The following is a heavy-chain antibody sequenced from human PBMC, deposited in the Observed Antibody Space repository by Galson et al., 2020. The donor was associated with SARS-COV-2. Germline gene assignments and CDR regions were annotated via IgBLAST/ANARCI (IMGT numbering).Heavy chain of an antibody. V-gene: IGHV7-4-1*02. J-gene: IGHJ3*02. CDR1: GYTFTSYA. Sequence: DSVKVSCQASGYTFTSYAMNWVRQAHGQGLEWMGWINTNTGNPTYAQGFTGRFVFSLDTSVSSGYLQISSLKAEDTAVYYCARALLWFGELLVVDAFDIWGQGTMVTVSS. D-gene: IGHD3-10*01. CDR3: ARALLWFGELLVVDAFDI. CDR2: INTNTGNP.